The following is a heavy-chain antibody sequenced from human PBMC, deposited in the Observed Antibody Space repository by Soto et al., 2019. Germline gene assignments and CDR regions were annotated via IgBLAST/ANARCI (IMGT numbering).Heavy chain of an antibody. CDR2: INPNSGHT. CDR3: ARGQVVNFDNWFDP. J-gene: IGHJ5*02. V-gene: IGHV1-18*01. D-gene: IGHD3-22*01. CDR1: GYTFTTYG. Sequence: QIQLLQSGAEVKKPGTSVKVSCQASGYTFTTYGIIWVRQAPGQGLDWMGWINPNSGHTNYAQNLQDRVTMTTDTSTNTAYMELRSLRSDDTAVYFCARGQVVNFDNWFDPWGQGTLVTVSS.